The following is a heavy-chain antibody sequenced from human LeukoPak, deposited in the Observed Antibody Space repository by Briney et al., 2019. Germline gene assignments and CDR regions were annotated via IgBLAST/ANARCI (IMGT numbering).Heavy chain of an antibody. Sequence: VASVKVSCKASGYTCTSYGISWVRQAPGQGLEWMGWISAYNGNTNYAQKLQGRVTMTTDTSTSTAYMELRSLRSDDTAVYYCARDQGTGYYWYFDYWGQGTLVTVSS. CDR1: GYTCTSYG. CDR2: ISAYNGNT. J-gene: IGHJ4*02. D-gene: IGHD1-26*01. V-gene: IGHV1-18*01. CDR3: ARDQGTGYYWYFDY.